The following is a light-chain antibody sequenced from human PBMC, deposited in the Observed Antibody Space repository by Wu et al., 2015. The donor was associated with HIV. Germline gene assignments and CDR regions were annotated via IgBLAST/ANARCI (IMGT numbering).Light chain of an antibody. V-gene: IGKV1-NL1*01. CDR2: ASS. Sequence: DIRMTQSPSSLSASVGDRVTITCRASQGIGNSLAWYQHKPGKAPNLLLYASSKLESGVPSRFSGSGSGADYTLTISSLQPEDCATYYCHQYYIAPXTFGQGTKGGDQT. CDR3: HQYYIAPXT. J-gene: IGKJ1*01. CDR1: QGIGNS.